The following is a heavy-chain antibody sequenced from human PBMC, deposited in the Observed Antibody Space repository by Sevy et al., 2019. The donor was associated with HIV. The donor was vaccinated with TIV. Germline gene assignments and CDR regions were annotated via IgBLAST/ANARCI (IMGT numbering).Heavy chain of an antibody. CDR2: SRKRAHSYST. CDR1: GFTFSDYH. Sequence: GGSLRLSCAASGFTFSDYHMDWVRQAPGKGLEWVGRSRKRAHSYSTEYAQSLGGRFSISRDDSKSSVFLQMNSLKTEDTAVYYCARVGYYDSLDYSLDGFEIWGQGTMVTVSS. D-gene: IGHD3-22*01. J-gene: IGHJ3*02. CDR3: ARVGYYDSLDYSLDGFEI. V-gene: IGHV3-72*01.